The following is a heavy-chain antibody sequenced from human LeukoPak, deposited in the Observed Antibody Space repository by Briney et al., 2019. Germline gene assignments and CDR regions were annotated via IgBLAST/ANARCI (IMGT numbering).Heavy chain of an antibody. CDR2: ITGSGPYM. D-gene: IGHD3-10*01. J-gene: IGHJ4*02. CDR1: GFTFSSYS. Sequence: GKSLRLSCAASGFTFSSYSMHWVRLSPGKGLEWVSSITGSGPYMLYADSVKHRFTISRDNTKNLLYLEMNSLRAEDTAMYFCVRDVGAVRGEVYFDYWGQGTLVTVSS. CDR3: VRDVGAVRGEVYFDY. V-gene: IGHV3-21*06.